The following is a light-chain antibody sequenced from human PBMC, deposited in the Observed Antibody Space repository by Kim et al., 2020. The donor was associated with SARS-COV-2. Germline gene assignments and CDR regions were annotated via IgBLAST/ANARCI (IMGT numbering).Light chain of an antibody. J-gene: IGKJ3*01. V-gene: IGKV1-9*01. CDR1: QGISNY. CDR3: QHLNTYSVL. CDR2: GAS. Sequence: DIQLTQSPSFLSASVGDRVTITCRASQGISNYLAWYQQKPGKAPKLLMYGASSLQDGVPSRFSGSGSGTEFTLTISNLQPEDFATYYCQHLNTYSVLFGPGTKVYIK.